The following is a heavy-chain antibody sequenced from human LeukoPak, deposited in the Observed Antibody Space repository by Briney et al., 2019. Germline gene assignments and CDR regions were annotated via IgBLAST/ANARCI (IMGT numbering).Heavy chain of an antibody. Sequence: ASVKVSCKASGYTFTSYAIHWVRQAPGQRLEWMGWISAGNGNTKYSQNFQGRVTFISNTSATTAFMELSSLRSEDTAVYYCAASPGDFSFDYWGQGTLVTVSS. CDR2: ISAGNGNT. J-gene: IGHJ4*02. CDR3: AASPGDFSFDY. CDR1: GYTFTSYA. D-gene: IGHD4-17*01. V-gene: IGHV1-3*01.